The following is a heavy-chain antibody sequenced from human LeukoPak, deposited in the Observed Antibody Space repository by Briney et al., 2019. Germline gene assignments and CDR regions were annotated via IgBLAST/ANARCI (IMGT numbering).Heavy chain of an antibody. Sequence: GGSLRLSCAASGFTVRGNYMTWVHQAPGRGLEWVSLIYAGGTTYYPDAVKGRFTISRDNSRNTLYLQMNSLRADDTAVYYCASGEWPQDYWGQGALVTVSS. CDR1: GFTVRGNY. CDR2: IYAGGTT. CDR3: ASGEWPQDY. V-gene: IGHV3-53*01. D-gene: IGHD3-10*01. J-gene: IGHJ4*02.